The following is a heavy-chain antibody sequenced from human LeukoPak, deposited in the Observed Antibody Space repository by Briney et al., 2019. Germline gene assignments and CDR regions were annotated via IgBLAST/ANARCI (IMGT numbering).Heavy chain of an antibody. CDR3: ARGYGDYDWFDP. CDR1: GFTFSSYA. D-gene: IGHD4-17*01. Sequence: GGSLRLSCAASGFTFSSYAMHWVRQAPGKGLEWVAVISYDGSNKYYADSVKGRFTISRDNSKNTLYLQMNSLRAEDTAVYYCARGYGDYDWFDPWGQGTLVTVSS. V-gene: IGHV3-30*04. J-gene: IGHJ5*02. CDR2: ISYDGSNK.